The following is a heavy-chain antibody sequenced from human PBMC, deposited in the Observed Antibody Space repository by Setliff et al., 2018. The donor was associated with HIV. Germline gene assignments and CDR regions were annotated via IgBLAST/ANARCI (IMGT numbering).Heavy chain of an antibody. V-gene: IGHV1-69-2*01. CDR3: ATDLVGFGESYYFDY. D-gene: IGHD3-10*01. J-gene: IGHJ4*02. CDR2: VDPEDGET. Sequence: ASVKVSCKASGYTFTDYYMHWVQQAPGKGLEWMGRVDPEDGETIYAEKFQGRVTITADTSTDTAYMELSSLRSEDTAVYYCATDLVGFGESYYFDYWGQGTLVTVSS. CDR1: GYTFTDYY.